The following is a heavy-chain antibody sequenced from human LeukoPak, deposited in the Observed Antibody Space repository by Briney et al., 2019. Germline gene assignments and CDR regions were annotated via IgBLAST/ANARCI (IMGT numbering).Heavy chain of an antibody. V-gene: IGHV4-30-2*01. D-gene: IGHD1-26*01. CDR2: IYHSGGT. CDR3: ARGGVGATTGTYDS. J-gene: IGHJ4*02. CDR1: GDSISSGGYS. Sequence: SETLSLTCAVTGDSISSGGYSWSWIRQPPGMALEWIGNIYHSGGTRHNPSLKSRVTMSVDRSKNQFSLKLTSVTAADTAVYYCARGGVGATTGTYDSWGQGIPVTVSS.